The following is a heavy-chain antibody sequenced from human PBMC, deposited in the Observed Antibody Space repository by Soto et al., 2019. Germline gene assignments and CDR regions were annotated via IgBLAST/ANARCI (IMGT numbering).Heavy chain of an antibody. V-gene: IGHV1-18*04. D-gene: IGHD6-13*01. CDR3: ARFIAAAGNYYYYYGMGL. J-gene: IGHJ6*02. CDR2: ISAYNGNT. CDR1: GYTFTSYG. Sequence: ASVKVSCTASGYTFTSYGISWVRQAPGQGLEWMGWISAYNGNTNYAQKLQGRVTMTTDTSTSTAYMELRSLRSDDTAVYYCARFIAAAGNYYYYYGMGLWGQGPTVTTSS.